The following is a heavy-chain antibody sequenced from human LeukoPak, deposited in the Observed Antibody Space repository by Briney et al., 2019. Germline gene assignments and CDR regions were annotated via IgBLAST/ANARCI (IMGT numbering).Heavy chain of an antibody. D-gene: IGHD5-24*01. CDR3: AKVGLSRGWGWFDP. CDR1: AVTFSSYV. CDR2: ISDSGFST. J-gene: IGHJ5*02. Sequence: GGSLRLSCAASAVTFSSYVMSWVRQAPGKGLEWVSAISDSGFSTYYADSVRGRFTISRGNLKNTLYRQMNSLRAEDTAVYYCAKVGLSRGWGWFDPWGQGTLVTVSS. V-gene: IGHV3-23*01.